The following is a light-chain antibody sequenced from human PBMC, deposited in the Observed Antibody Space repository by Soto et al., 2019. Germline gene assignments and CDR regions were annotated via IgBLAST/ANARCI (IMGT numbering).Light chain of an antibody. CDR3: MQASQLRS. V-gene: IGKV2-24*01. J-gene: IGKJ1*01. CDR2: KIS. CDR1: QSPVHSDGNIY. Sequence: DIVLTQTPLSSPVTLGQSASISCRASQSPVHSDGNIYLSWLHQRPGKPPRLLIYKISHRFSGVSDRFSGSGAGTDFTLNISRVQAEDAGIYYCMQASQLRSFGQGTKVEIK.